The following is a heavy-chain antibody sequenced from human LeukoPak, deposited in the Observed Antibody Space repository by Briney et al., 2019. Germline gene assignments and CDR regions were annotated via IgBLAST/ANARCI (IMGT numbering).Heavy chain of an antibody. CDR2: ISWDGGST. D-gene: IGHD2-2*01. Sequence: GGSLRLSCAASGFTFDDYTMHWVRHAPGKGLEWVSLISWDGGSTYYADSVKGRSTISRDNSKNSLYLQMNSLRTEDTALYYCAKDIASDCSSTSCHYYFDYWGQGTLVTVSS. CDR3: AKDIASDCSSTSCHYYFDY. J-gene: IGHJ4*02. V-gene: IGHV3-43*01. CDR1: GFTFDDYT.